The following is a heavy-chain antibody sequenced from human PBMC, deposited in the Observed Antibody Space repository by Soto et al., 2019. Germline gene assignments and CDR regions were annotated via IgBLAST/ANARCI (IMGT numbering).Heavy chain of an antibody. Sequence: GGSLRLSCAASGFTVSSNYMSWVRQAPGKGLEWVSVIYSGGSTYYAHSVKGRFTISRDNSKNTLYLQMNSLRAEDTAVYYCAREQYDYVWGSYRSVDYFDYWGQGTLVTVSS. CDR3: AREQYDYVWGSYRSVDYFDY. D-gene: IGHD3-16*02. CDR2: IYSGGST. V-gene: IGHV3-66*01. CDR1: GFTVSSNY. J-gene: IGHJ4*02.